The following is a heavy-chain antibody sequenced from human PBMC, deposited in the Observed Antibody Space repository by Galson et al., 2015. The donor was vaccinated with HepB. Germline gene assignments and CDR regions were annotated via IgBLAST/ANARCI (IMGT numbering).Heavy chain of an antibody. CDR1: GYTFTSYA. Sequence: SVKVSCKASGYTFTSYAMHWVRQAPGQRLEWMGWINAGNGNTKYSQKFQGRVTITRDTSASTAYMELSSLRSEDTAVYYCAREVSGYQMRNFDYWGQGTLVTVSS. CDR3: AREVSGYQMRNFDY. CDR2: INAGNGNT. V-gene: IGHV1-3*01. D-gene: IGHD5-12*01. J-gene: IGHJ4*02.